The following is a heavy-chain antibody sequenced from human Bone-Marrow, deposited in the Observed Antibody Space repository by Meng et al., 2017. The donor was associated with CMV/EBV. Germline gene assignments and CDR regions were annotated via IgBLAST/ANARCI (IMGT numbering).Heavy chain of an antibody. CDR2: ISYHGKNE. J-gene: IGHJ4*02. CDR1: GFTFDSYA. Sequence: GGSLRLSCVASGFTFDSYAIHWVRQAPGKGLEWVAVISYHGKNEDYADSVKGRFTISRDNSKNTISLQMNNLRGEDTAIYYCARDSTAVPLYYFDYWGQGTLVTVSS. V-gene: IGHV3-30*04. CDR3: ARDSTAVPLYYFDY.